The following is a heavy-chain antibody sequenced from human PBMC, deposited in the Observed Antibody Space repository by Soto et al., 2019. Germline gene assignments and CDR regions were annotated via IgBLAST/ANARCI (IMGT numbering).Heavy chain of an antibody. D-gene: IGHD2-21*02. J-gene: IGHJ4*01. CDR3: ARHQIAVTAEFFDS. Sequence: SETLSLTCTVSGGSVNSDNFYWGWIRQPPGKGLEWIGYVFHIGNTNYSPSLKSRVTMSIDTSRNQFSLRLSSVTAADTAVYFCARHQIAVTAEFFDSCGSGNMVTVSS. V-gene: IGHV4-61*01. CDR2: VFHIGNT. CDR1: GGSVNSDNFY.